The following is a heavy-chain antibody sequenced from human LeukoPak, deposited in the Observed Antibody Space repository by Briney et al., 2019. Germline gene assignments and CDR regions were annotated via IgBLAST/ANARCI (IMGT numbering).Heavy chain of an antibody. CDR2: ISSSGRTF. CDR1: GFTFSSYE. J-gene: IGHJ4*02. V-gene: IGHV3-48*03. CDR3: ARDLRSSVVSRFDY. D-gene: IGHD3-22*01. Sequence: GGSLRLSCAVSGFTFSSYEMNWVRQAPGRGLEWLSYISSSGRTFYYADSVKGRFTISRDNAKNSLYLQMNSLRAEDTAVYYCARDLRSSVVSRFDYWGQGTLVTVSS.